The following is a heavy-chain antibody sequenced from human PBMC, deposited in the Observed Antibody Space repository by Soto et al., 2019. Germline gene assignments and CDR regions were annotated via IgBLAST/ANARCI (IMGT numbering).Heavy chain of an antibody. Sequence: ASVKVSCKVSGYTLTELSMHWVRQAPGRGLEWMGGFDPEDGETIYAQKFQGRVTMTEDTSTDTVYMDLSSLRSEDTAVYYCANGPSIAAAVTVRAYWFDHWGQGTLVTVSS. V-gene: IGHV1-24*01. CDR3: ANGPSIAAAVTVRAYWFDH. J-gene: IGHJ5*02. CDR2: FDPEDGET. D-gene: IGHD6-13*01. CDR1: GYTLTELS.